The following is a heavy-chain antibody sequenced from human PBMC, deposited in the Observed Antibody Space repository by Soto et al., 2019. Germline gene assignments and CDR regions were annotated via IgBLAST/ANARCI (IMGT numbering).Heavy chain of an antibody. V-gene: IGHV4-59*12. CDR1: GDSISSYY. Sequence: SETLSLTCTVSGDSISSYYWSWIRQPPGKGLEWIGYIYYSGTTKSNPSLESRITMSVDTSRNQFSLKLRSGTAADTAVYYCAKGYYDKRGSSTPFATGGRGPLVPV. CDR2: IYYSGTT. D-gene: IGHD3-16*01. J-gene: IGHJ4*02. CDR3: AKGYYDKRGSSTPFAT.